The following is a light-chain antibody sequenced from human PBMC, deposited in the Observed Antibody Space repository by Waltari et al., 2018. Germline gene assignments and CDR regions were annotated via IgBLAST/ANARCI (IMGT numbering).Light chain of an antibody. J-gene: IGKJ2*01. CDR2: EAS. CDR1: QSITRW. CDR3: QQFVGYPYT. V-gene: IGKV1-5*03. Sequence: DIQLTPSPPTLAASVGDRVTTTCRASQSITRWLAWYQQKPERAPKLLIYEASNLVTGVPSWFSGTGSGTVFTLTSSSLDPDDFATYYCQQFVGYPYTFGQGTKVET.